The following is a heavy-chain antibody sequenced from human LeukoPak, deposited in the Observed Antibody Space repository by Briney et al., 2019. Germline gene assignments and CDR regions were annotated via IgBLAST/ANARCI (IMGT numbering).Heavy chain of an antibody. CDR3: ARAQGYFDWLLFTFDY. J-gene: IGHJ4*02. CDR2: IYYSGST. Sequence: SETLSLTCTVSGGSISSYYWSWIRQPPGKGLEWIGYIYYSGSTNYNPSLKRRGTISVDTSKNQFSLKLSSVTAADTAVYYCARAQGYFDWLLFTFDYWGQGTLVTVSS. CDR1: GGSISSYY. V-gene: IGHV4-59*08. D-gene: IGHD3-9*01.